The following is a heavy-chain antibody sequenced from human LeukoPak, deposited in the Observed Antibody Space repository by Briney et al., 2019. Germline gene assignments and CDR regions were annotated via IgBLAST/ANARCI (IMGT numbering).Heavy chain of an antibody. Sequence: GSLRLSCAASGFTFSSYGMHWVRQAPGKGLEWVAVIWYDGSNKYYADSVKGRFTISRDNSKDTLYLQMNSLRAEDTAVYYCARDVRYYYDSRNWFDPWGQGTLVTVSS. D-gene: IGHD3-22*01. CDR1: GFTFSSYG. J-gene: IGHJ5*02. V-gene: IGHV3-33*01. CDR3: ARDVRYYYDSRNWFDP. CDR2: IWYDGSNK.